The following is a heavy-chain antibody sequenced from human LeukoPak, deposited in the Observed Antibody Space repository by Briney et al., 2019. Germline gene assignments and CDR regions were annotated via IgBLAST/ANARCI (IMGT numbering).Heavy chain of an antibody. CDR2: ISYDGSNK. D-gene: IGHD5-12*01. CDR1: GFTFSSYG. CDR3: ATAGNNVDIVPPFDY. Sequence: QAGGSLRLSCAASGFTFSSYGMHWVRQAPGKGLEWVAVISYDGSNKYYADSVMGRFTISRDNSENTLYLQMNSLRAEDTAVYYCATAGNNVDIVPPFDYWGQGTLVTVSS. V-gene: IGHV3-30*03. J-gene: IGHJ4*02.